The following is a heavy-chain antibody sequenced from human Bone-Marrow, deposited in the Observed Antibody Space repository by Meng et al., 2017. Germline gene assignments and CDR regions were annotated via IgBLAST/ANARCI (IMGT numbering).Heavy chain of an antibody. CDR3: ARDGYGSTKDYYYYGMDV. Sequence: GESLKISCAASGFTFSSYAMSWVRQAPGKGLEWVSVIYSGGSTYYADSVKGRFTISRHNSKNTLYLQMNSLRAEDTAVYYCARDGYGSTKDYYYYGMDVWGQGTTVTVSS. CDR2: IYSGGST. D-gene: IGHD3-10*01. CDR1: GFTFSSYA. V-gene: IGHV3-53*04. J-gene: IGHJ6*02.